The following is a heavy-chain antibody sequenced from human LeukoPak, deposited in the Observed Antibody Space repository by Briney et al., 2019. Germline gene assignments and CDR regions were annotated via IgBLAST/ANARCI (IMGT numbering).Heavy chain of an antibody. CDR2: IKPDEGEK. Sequence: GGSLRLSCAASGFTFSSDWMIWVRQAPGKGLEWVANIKPDEGEKYYVDSVKGRFTVSRDNAKNSLYLQMNSLRAGDTAVYYCASSPRGYYYDSSGYYYGLFYWGQGTLVTVSS. CDR3: ASSPRGYYYDSSGYYYGLFY. CDR1: GFTFSSDW. J-gene: IGHJ4*02. V-gene: IGHV3-7*01. D-gene: IGHD3-22*01.